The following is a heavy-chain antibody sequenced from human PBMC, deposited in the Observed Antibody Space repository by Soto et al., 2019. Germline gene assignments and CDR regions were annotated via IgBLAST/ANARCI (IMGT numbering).Heavy chain of an antibody. J-gene: IGHJ4*02. Sequence: PXGSLRLSCAASGFTXSAYGMHWVRQAPGKGLEWVAVISYDGSNKYYADSVKGRFTISRDNSKNTLYLQMSSLRPEDTAVYYCAKGFSYSVIDYWGQGTLVTVSS. CDR3: AKGFSYSVIDY. V-gene: IGHV3-30*18. CDR1: GFTXSAYG. CDR2: ISYDGSNK. D-gene: IGHD5-18*01.